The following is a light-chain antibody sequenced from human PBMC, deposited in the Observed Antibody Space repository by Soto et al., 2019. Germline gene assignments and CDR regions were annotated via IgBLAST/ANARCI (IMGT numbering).Light chain of an antibody. V-gene: IGLV4-69*01. CDR3: QTGGTGVV. J-gene: IGLJ2*01. Sequence: QSVLTQSPSASASLGASVKLTCTLSSGHSSYAIAWHQQQPEKGPRYLMKLNSDGSHSKGDGIPDRFSGSSSEAERYLTIPSRQSEDQADYYWQTGGTGVVFGGGTKLTVL. CDR2: LNSDGSH. CDR1: SGHSSYA.